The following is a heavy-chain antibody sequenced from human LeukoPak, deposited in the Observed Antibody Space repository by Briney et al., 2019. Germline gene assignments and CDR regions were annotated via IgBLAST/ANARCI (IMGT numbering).Heavy chain of an antibody. CDR2: INGNGIST. CDR1: GFTFSSYW. CDR3: ARDGWVDY. D-gene: IGHD1-26*01. V-gene: IGHV3-74*01. J-gene: IGHJ4*02. Sequence: GGSLRLSCAASGFTFSSYWMHWVRQAPGKGLVWVARINGNGISTTYADSVKGRFTISRDNARNTVYLQMISLRGEDTAVYYCARDGWVDYWGQGTLVAVSS.